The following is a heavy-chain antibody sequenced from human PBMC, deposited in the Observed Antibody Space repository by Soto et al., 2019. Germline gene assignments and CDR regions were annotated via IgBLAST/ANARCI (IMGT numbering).Heavy chain of an antibody. J-gene: IGHJ4*02. V-gene: IGHV1-46*01. CDR1: GFTFTSYY. Sequence: HVQLVQSGAEVKKSGAAVRISCKTSGFTFTSYYLHWVRQAPGQGLEWMGLINPAPGSTNYAEKFQGRVAMTRDMSSNEVYMQLARLTPEDTGVYYCARGGWAGYSNEGGFDLWGQGTPICVSS. CDR3: ARGGWAGYSNEGGFDL. D-gene: IGHD5-18*01. CDR2: INPAPGST.